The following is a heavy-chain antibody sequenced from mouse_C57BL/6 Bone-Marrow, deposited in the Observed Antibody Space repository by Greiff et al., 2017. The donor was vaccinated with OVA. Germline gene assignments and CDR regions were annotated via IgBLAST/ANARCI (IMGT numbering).Heavy chain of an antibody. D-gene: IGHD2-5*01. J-gene: IGHJ2*01. CDR1: GFNIKDDY. Sequence: VQLQPSGAELVRPGASVKLSCTASGFNIKDDYMHWVKQRPEQGLEWIGWIDPENGDTEYASKFQGKATITADTSSNTAYLQLSSLTSEDTAVYYCTLYSNLTWWYFDYWGQGTTLTVSS. CDR3: TLYSNLTWWYFDY. CDR2: IDPENGDT. V-gene: IGHV14-4*01.